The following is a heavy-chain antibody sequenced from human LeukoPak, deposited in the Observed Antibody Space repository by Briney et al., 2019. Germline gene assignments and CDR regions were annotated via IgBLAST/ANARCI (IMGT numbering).Heavy chain of an antibody. V-gene: IGHV3-30*03. CDR3: SSPRDIYSWAFDV. J-gene: IGHJ3*01. D-gene: IGHD3-9*01. CDR1: EFTFNNYD. CDR2: ISYDGRNK. Sequence: GGSLRLSCAASEFTFNNYDMHWVRQAPGKGLEWVAAISYDGRNKYYADSVKVRFTISRDNSKNKLNLQMNSLRTEAKAVFYYSSPRDIYSWAFDVWGQGTMVTVSS.